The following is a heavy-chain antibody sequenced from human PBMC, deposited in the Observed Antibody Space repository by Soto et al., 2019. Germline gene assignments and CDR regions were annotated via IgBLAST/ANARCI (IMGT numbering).Heavy chain of an antibody. V-gene: IGHV4-59*01. D-gene: IGHD6-13*01. CDR3: ARDHQSGYSSSWYYNYYYMDV. Sequence: PSETLSLTCTVCGGSISSYYWSWIRQPPGKGLEWIGYIYYSGSTNYNPSLKSRVTISVDTSKNQFSLKLSSVTAADTAVYYCARDHQSGYSSSWYYNYYYMDVWGKGTTVTVSS. J-gene: IGHJ6*03. CDR2: IYYSGST. CDR1: GGSISSYY.